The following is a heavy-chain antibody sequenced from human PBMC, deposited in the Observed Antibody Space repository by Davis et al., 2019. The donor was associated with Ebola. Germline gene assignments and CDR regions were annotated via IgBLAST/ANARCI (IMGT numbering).Heavy chain of an antibody. CDR2: IYSGGST. J-gene: IGHJ6*02. V-gene: IGHV3-66*01. CDR3: AREYYYGSGSGMDV. CDR1: GFTVRSNY. D-gene: IGHD3-10*01. Sequence: GGSLRLSCAASGFTVRSNYMSWVRQAPGKGLEWVLVIYSGGSTYYADSVKGRFTISRDNSKKTLYLQMNSLRAEDTAVYYCAREYYYGSGSGMDVWGQGTTVTVSS.